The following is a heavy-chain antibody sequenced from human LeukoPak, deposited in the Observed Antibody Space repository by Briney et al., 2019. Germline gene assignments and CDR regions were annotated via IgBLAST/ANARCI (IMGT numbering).Heavy chain of an antibody. D-gene: IGHD3-10*01. CDR3: ATLPGFGELLYFDP. CDR2: IIPIFGTA. Sequence: SVKVSCTASGGTFSSYAISWVRQAPGQGLEWMGGIIPIFGTANYAQKFQGRVTMTEDTSTDTAYMELSSLRSEDTAVYYCATLPGFGELLYFDPWGQGTLVTVSS. V-gene: IGHV1-69*06. J-gene: IGHJ5*02. CDR1: GGTFSSYA.